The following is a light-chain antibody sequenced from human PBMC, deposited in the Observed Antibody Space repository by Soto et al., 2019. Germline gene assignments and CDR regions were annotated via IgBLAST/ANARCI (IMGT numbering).Light chain of an antibody. CDR2: GAY. V-gene: IGKV3-20*01. CDR3: QQYGRSPT. CDR1: HSLFNPY. J-gene: IGKJ1*01. Sequence: EIVLTQSPGTLSLSPVERATLSCRASHSLFNPYLAWYPQKPGQAPRLLIYGAYNRAAGIPDRFSGSGSGSDFTLTISRLEPEDFAVYYCQQYGRSPTCGQGTKGDIK.